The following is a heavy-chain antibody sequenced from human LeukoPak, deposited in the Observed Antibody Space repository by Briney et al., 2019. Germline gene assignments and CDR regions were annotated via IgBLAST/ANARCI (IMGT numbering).Heavy chain of an antibody. J-gene: IGHJ6*02. CDR1: GGTFSSYA. CDR2: IIPIFGTA. D-gene: IGHD3-10*01. Sequence: SVKVSCKASGGTFSSYAISWVRQAPGQGLEWMGGIIPIFGTANYAQKFQGRVTITADESTSTAYMELSSLRSEDTAVYYCARAGAMVRGVIITLGRGYYYYGMDVWGQGTTVTVSS. CDR3: ARAGAMVRGVIITLGRGYYYYGMDV. V-gene: IGHV1-69*13.